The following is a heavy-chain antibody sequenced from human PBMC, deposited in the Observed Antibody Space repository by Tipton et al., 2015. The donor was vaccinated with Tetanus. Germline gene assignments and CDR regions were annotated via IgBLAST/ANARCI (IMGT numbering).Heavy chain of an antibody. Sequence: LRLSCTVSGGPISSSSYYWGWIRQPPGKGLEWIGSIYYSGSTYYNPSLKSRVTISVDTSKNQFSLKLSSVTAADTAVYYCARLSSSANDAHGFDIWGQGTMVTVSS. D-gene: IGHD2-8*01. CDR2: IYYSGST. V-gene: IGHV4-39*01. CDR3: ARLSSSANDAHGFDI. J-gene: IGHJ3*02. CDR1: GGPISSSSYY.